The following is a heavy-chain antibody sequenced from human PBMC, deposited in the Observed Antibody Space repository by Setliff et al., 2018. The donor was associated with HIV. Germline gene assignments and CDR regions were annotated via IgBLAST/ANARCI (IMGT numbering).Heavy chain of an antibody. D-gene: IGHD3-22*01. CDR2: VQYVGPA. J-gene: IGHJ4*02. V-gene: IGHV4-59*01. CDR3: ARGEPPASRSGLLY. Sequence: SETLSLTCSVSGDDINRDFWTWMRQPPGKGLEWIGYVQYVGPANYNPSLQSRPTLSIDTSKNQFSLKSISVTAADTAVYYCARGEPPASRSGLLYWSQGMLVTVSS. CDR1: GDDINRDF.